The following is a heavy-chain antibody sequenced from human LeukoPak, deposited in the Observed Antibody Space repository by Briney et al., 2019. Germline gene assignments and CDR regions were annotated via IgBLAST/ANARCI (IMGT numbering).Heavy chain of an antibody. J-gene: IGHJ3*02. CDR2: IKQDGSEK. CDR1: GFTFTSYA. CDR3: ARDTTGDAFDI. Sequence: GGSLRLSCAASGFTFTSYAMSWVRQAPGKGLEWVANIKQDGSEKYYVDSVKGRFTISRDNAKNSLYLQMNSLRAEDTAVYYCARDTTGDAFDIWGQGTMVTVSS. D-gene: IGHD2/OR15-2a*01. V-gene: IGHV3-7*01.